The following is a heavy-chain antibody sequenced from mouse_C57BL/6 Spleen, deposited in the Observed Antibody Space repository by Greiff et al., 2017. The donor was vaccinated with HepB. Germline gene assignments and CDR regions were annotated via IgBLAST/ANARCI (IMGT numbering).Heavy chain of an antibody. CDR2: ISSGSSTI. Sequence: EVKLVESGGGLVKPGGSLKLSCAASGFTFSDYGMHWVRQAPEKGLEWVAYISSGSSTIYYADTVKGRFTISRDNAKNTLFLQMTSLRSEDTAMYYCARRLITTGGYFDVWGTGTTVTVSS. CDR3: ARRLITTGGYFDV. V-gene: IGHV5-17*01. D-gene: IGHD1-1*01. CDR1: GFTFSDYG. J-gene: IGHJ1*03.